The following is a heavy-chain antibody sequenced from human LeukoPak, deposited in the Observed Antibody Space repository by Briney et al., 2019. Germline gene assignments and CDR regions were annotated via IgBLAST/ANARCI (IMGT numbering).Heavy chain of an antibody. CDR3: AREEEAGYVWGSYRYGPGNHMSTDY. CDR2: ISYDGSNK. Sequence: QPGRSLRLSCAASGFTFSSYAMHWVRQAPGKGLEWVAVISYDGSNKYYADSVKGRFTISRDNSKNTLYLQMNSLRAEDTAVYYCAREEEAGYVWGSYRYGPGNHMSTDYWGQGTLVTVSS. D-gene: IGHD3-16*02. CDR1: GFTFSSYA. V-gene: IGHV3-30-3*01. J-gene: IGHJ4*02.